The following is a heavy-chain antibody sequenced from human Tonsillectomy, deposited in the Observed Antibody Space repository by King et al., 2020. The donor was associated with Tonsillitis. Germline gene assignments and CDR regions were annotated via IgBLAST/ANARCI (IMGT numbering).Heavy chain of an antibody. CDR1: GGSFSAYY. Sequence: VQLQQWGAGLLKPSETLSLTCAVYGGSFSAYYWSWIRQPPGKGLEWIGEINHSGSTNYNSSLKSRVSISVDTSKNQFSLKLSSVTAADTAVYYCARGDIVVVTAIPGGYFDYWGQGTLVTVSS. D-gene: IGHD2-21*02. V-gene: IGHV4-34*01. CDR3: ARGDIVVVTAIPGGYFDY. J-gene: IGHJ4*02. CDR2: INHSGST.